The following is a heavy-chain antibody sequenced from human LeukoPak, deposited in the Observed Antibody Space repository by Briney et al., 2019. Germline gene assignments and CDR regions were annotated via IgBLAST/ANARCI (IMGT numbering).Heavy chain of an antibody. CDR3: AKDRASNYVPGYYYYAMDV. Sequence: ETGGSLRLSCAASGFTFSSYAMSWVRQAPGKGLEWVSAISGSGGSTYYADSVKGRFTISRDNSKNTLYLQMNSLRAEDTAVYYCAKDRASNYVPGYYYYAMDVWGQGTTVTVSS. D-gene: IGHD3-16*01. CDR2: ISGSGGST. CDR1: GFTFSSYA. V-gene: IGHV3-23*01. J-gene: IGHJ6*02.